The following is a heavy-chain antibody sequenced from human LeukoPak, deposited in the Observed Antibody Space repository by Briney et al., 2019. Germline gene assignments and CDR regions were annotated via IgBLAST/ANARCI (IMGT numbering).Heavy chain of an antibody. J-gene: IGHJ4*02. CDR3: ARAPSYGSGSYYNLFDY. Sequence: PGGSLRLSCAASGFTFSSYGMSWVRQAPGEGLEWVSAISGSGGSTYYADSVKGRFTTSRDNSKNTLYLQMNSLRAEDTAVYYCARAPSYGSGSYYNLFDYWGQGTLVTVSS. CDR2: ISGSGGST. V-gene: IGHV3-23*01. D-gene: IGHD3-10*01. CDR1: GFTFSSYG.